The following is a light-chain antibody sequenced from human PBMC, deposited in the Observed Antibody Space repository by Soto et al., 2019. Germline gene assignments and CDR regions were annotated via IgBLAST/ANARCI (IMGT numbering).Light chain of an antibody. CDR3: SSYTSSSTRV. Sequence: QSALTQPASVSGSPGQSITISCTGTSSDVGGYNFVSWYQQHPDKAPKLMIYDVSNRPSGVSSRFSGSKSGNTASLTISGLQAEDEADYYCSSYTSSSTRVFGTGTKLTV. CDR2: DVS. CDR1: SSDVGGYNF. V-gene: IGLV2-14*01. J-gene: IGLJ1*01.